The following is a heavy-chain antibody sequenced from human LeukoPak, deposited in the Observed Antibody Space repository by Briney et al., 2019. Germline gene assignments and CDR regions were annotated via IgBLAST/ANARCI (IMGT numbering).Heavy chain of an antibody. CDR1: GFTFSSYS. Sequence: GGSLRLSCAASGFTFSSYSMNWVRQAPGKGLEWVSSISSSSSYIYYADSVKGRFTISRDNAKNSLYLQMNSLRAEDTAVNYCARDPKPHGSGNLGWFDPWGQGTLVTVSS. CDR3: ARDPKPHGSGNLGWFDP. CDR2: ISSSSSYI. D-gene: IGHD3-10*01. J-gene: IGHJ5*02. V-gene: IGHV3-21*01.